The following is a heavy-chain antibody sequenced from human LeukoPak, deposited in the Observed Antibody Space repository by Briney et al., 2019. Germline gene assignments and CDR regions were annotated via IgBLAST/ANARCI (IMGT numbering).Heavy chain of an antibody. CDR3: AREGRIAARPFDY. CDR1: GGSISSGGYY. V-gene: IGHV4-31*03. Sequence: SQTLSLTCTVSGGSISSGGYYWSWIRQHPGKGLEWIGYIYYSGSTYYNPSLKSRVTISVDTSKNQFSLKLSSVTAADTAVYYCAREGRIAARPFDYWGQGTLVTVSS. J-gene: IGHJ4*02. D-gene: IGHD6-6*01. CDR2: IYYSGST.